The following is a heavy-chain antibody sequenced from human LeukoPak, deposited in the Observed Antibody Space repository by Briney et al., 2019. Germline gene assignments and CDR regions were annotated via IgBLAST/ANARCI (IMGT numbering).Heavy chain of an antibody. J-gene: IGHJ4*02. D-gene: IGHD4-23*01. CDR2: INAGNGNT. Sequence: GASVKVSCKASGYTFTSYAMHWVRQAPGQRLEWMGWINAGNGNTKYSQEFQGRVTMTRDTSISTAYMELSRLRSDDTAVYYCARDPFGTSLDYWGQGTLVTVSS. CDR1: GYTFTSYA. V-gene: IGHV1-3*01. CDR3: ARDPFGTSLDY.